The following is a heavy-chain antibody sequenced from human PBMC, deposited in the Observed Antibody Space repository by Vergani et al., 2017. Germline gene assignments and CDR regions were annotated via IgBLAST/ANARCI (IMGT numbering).Heavy chain of an antibody. V-gene: IGHV5-51*01. Sequence: VQLVQSGAEVKKPGSSVKVSCKASGGTFTSYWIGWVRQMPGKGLEWMGIIYPGDSDTRYSPSFQGQVTISADKSISTAYLQWSSLKASDTAMYYCAIHNSGYDSASDYWGQGTLVTVSS. CDR1: GGTFTSYW. CDR3: AIHNSGYDSASDY. CDR2: IYPGDSDT. J-gene: IGHJ4*02. D-gene: IGHD5-12*01.